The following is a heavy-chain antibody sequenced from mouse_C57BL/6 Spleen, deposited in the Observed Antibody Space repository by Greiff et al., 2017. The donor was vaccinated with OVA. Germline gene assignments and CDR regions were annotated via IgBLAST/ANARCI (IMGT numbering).Heavy chain of an antibody. V-gene: IGHV5-15*01. CDR2: ISNLAYSI. D-gene: IGHD2-2*01. J-gene: IGHJ4*01. CDR1: GFTFSDYG. Sequence: DVMLVESGGGLVQPGGSLKLSCAASGFTFSDYGMAWVRQAPRKGPEWVAFISNLAYSIYYADTVTGRFTISRENAKNTLYLDMSSLRSEDTAMYYCARHVVTGYAMDYWGQGTSVTVSS. CDR3: ARHVVTGYAMDY.